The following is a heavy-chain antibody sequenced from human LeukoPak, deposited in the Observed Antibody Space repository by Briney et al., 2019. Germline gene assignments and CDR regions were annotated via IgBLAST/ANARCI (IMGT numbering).Heavy chain of an antibody. Sequence: SVKVSCKASGGTFSSYAISWVRQAPGQGLEWMGGIIPIFGTANYAQKFQGRVTITTDESTSTAYMELSSLRSEDTAVYYCARVGCSSTGCLGAFDIWGQGTMVTVSS. V-gene: IGHV1-69*05. CDR2: IIPIFGTA. D-gene: IGHD2-2*01. CDR1: GGTFSSYA. J-gene: IGHJ3*02. CDR3: ARVGCSSTGCLGAFDI.